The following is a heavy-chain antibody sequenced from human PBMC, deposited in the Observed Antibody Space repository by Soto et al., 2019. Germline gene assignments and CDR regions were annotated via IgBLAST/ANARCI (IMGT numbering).Heavy chain of an antibody. D-gene: IGHD4-4*01. V-gene: IGHV5-51*01. Sequence: GESLKISCKVSGYNFSHYWIGWVRQMPGKGLEWMGIIYPGDSDTRYSPSFQGQVTISVDKSITTAYLQWSSLKASDTAMYYCARQYSPASFSDAFDVWGQGTMVTVSS. CDR1: GYNFSHYW. CDR2: IYPGDSDT. J-gene: IGHJ3*01. CDR3: ARQYSPASFSDAFDV.